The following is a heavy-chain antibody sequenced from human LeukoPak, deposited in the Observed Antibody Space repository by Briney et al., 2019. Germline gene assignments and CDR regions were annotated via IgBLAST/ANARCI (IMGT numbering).Heavy chain of an antibody. D-gene: IGHD4-23*01. CDR3: ARVQAYGNGHYFDY. J-gene: IGHJ4*02. V-gene: IGHV4-4*07. CDR2: IYTSGST. CDR1: GCSITSYW. Sequence: SETLSLTCTVTGCSITSYWWSWIRQPAGKGLEWIGRIYTSGSTYYNPSLESRVTMSVDTSKNQFSLTLSSVTAADTAVYFCARVQAYGNGHYFDYWGQGTLVTVSS.